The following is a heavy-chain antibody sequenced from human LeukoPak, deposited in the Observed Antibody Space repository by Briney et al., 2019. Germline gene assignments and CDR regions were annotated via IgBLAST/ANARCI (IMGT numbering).Heavy chain of an antibody. Sequence: GGSLRLSCAASGFTFSSYSMNWVRQAPRKGLEWVSSISSSSSYIYYADSVKGRFTISRDNAKNSLYLQMNSLRAEDTAVYYCARDSASGPGSYYKKPPTPDYWGQGTLVTVSS. CDR1: GFTFSSYS. J-gene: IGHJ4*02. CDR2: ISSSSSYI. V-gene: IGHV3-21*01. CDR3: ARDSASGPGSYYKKPPTPDY. D-gene: IGHD3-10*01.